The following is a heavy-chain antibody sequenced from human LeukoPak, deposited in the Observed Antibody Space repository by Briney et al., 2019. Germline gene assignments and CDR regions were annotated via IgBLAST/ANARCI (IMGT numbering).Heavy chain of an antibody. J-gene: IGHJ5*02. V-gene: IGHV1-46*01. Sequence: ASVKVSCKASGYTFTSHFMHWVRQAPGQGLEWMGIINPRGGSTSYTQKFQGRVTMTRDTSTSTVYMELSSLRSEDTAVYYCARENNKAYGSGSYYLPNNWFDPWGQGTLVTVSS. CDR3: ARENNKAYGSGSYYLPNNWFDP. CDR2: INPRGGST. D-gene: IGHD3-10*01. CDR1: GYTFTSHF.